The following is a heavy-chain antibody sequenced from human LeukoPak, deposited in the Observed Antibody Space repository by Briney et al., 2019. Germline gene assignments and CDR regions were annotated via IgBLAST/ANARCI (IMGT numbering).Heavy chain of an antibody. CDR2: IYYSGST. V-gene: IGHV4-30-4*01. CDR3: AGALEDIVVVPAGEEVAFDI. CDR1: GGSISSGDYY. D-gene: IGHD2-2*01. Sequence: SETLSLTCTVSGGSISSGDYYWSWIRQPPGKGLEWIGYIYYSGSTYCNPSLKSRVTISVDTSKNQFSLKLSSVTAADTAVYYCAGALEDIVVVPAGEEVAFDIWGQGTVVTVSS. J-gene: IGHJ3*02.